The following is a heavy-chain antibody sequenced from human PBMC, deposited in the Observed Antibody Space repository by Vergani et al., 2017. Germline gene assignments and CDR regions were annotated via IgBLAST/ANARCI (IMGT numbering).Heavy chain of an antibody. CDR1: GGSISSSSYY. V-gene: IGHV4-39*01. CDR3: ARPLDNWNYVPWFDP. J-gene: IGHJ5*02. Sequence: QLQLQESGPGLVKPSETLSLTCTVSGGSISSSSYYWGWIRQPPGKGLEWIGSIYYSGSTYYNPSLKSRVTISVDTSKNQFSLKLSSVTAADTAVYYCARPLDNWNYVPWFDPWGQGTLVTVSS. D-gene: IGHD1-7*01. CDR2: IYYSGST.